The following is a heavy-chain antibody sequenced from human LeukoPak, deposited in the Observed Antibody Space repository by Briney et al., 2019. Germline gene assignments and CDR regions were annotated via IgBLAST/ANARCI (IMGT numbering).Heavy chain of an antibody. CDR2: ISSSSSTI. V-gene: IGHV3-48*02. J-gene: IGHJ6*02. CDR1: GFTFSSYS. CDR3: ARTYYDFWSGPDLYYYYGMDV. D-gene: IGHD3-3*01. Sequence: GGSLRLSCAASGFTFSSYSMNWVRQAPGKGLEWVSYISSSSSTIYYADSVKGRFTISRDNAKNTLYLQMNSLRDEDTAVYYCARTYYDFWSGPDLYYYYGMDVWGQGTTVTVSS.